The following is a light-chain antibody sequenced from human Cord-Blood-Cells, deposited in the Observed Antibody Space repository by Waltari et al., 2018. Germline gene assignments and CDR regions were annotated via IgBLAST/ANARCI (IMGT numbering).Light chain of an antibody. Sequence: QTVVTQEPSLTVSPGGPVTPTRASSTGAVTSGSYPNGFQQKPGQAPRALIYSTSNKHSWTPARFSGSLLGGKAALTLSGVQPEDEAEYYCLLYYGGAWVFGGGTKLTVL. CDR2: STS. CDR3: LLYYGGAWV. CDR1: TGAVTSGSY. V-gene: IGLV7-43*01. J-gene: IGLJ3*02.